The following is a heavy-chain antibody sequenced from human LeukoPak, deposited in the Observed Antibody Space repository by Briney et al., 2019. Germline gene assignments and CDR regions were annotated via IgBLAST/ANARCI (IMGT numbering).Heavy chain of an antibody. CDR2: LGHDGSLK. CDR1: GFALNTYA. CDR3: AREIFGSGSYPDF. Sequence: GGSRSPSCAAPGFALNTYALNWVPEARGRGLEGVALLGHDGSLKFYSNSVSGQFTISRDNSKNPVSLQMNNLRPEDTAVYYCAREIFGSGSYPDFWGQGTLVTVSS. D-gene: IGHD3-10*01. J-gene: IGHJ4*02. V-gene: IGHV3-33*01.